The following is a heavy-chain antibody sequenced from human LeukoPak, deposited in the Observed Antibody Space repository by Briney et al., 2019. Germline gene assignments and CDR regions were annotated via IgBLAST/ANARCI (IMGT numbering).Heavy chain of an antibody. CDR3: ARGQGYESCYYMDV. V-gene: IGHV1-46*01. J-gene: IGHJ6*03. D-gene: IGHD2-2*01. CDR2: INPSGGST. Sequence: WASVKVSCKASGYTFTNYYMYWVRQAPGQGLEWMGIINPSGGSTVYAQKFQGRVTMTRDMSTSTVYMELTNLRPEDTAVFYCARGQGYESCYYMDVWGKGTTVSVSS. CDR1: GYTFTNYY.